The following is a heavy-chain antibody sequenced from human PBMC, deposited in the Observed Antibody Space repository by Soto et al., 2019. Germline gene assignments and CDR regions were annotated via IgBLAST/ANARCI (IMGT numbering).Heavy chain of an antibody. D-gene: IGHD3-3*01. V-gene: IGHV4-39*01. CDR3: ARMGDFWSGPGELDP. CDR2: VYYNGFT. Sequence: SETLSLTCAVSGGSISSSSYFWAWIRQSPGKGLEWIGSVYYNGFTYYNPSLKSRVTISVDTTKNQFSLKLTSVTAADTAVYYCARMGDFWSGPGELDPWGQGTLVTVSS. J-gene: IGHJ5*02. CDR1: GGSISSSSYF.